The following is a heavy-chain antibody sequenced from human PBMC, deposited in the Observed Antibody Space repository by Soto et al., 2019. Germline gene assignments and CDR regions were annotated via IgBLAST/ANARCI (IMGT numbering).Heavy chain of an antibody. V-gene: IGHV3-33*01. CDR1: GFTFNSYG. J-gene: IGHJ6*02. Sequence: GSLRLSCAASGFTFNSYGMHWVRQAPGKGLEWVAVIWYDGSNKYYADSVKGRFTTSRDNSKNTLYLQMNSLRAEDTAVYYCARDNSYYGMDVWGQGTTVTVSS. CDR3: ARDNSYYGMDV. CDR2: IWYDGSNK.